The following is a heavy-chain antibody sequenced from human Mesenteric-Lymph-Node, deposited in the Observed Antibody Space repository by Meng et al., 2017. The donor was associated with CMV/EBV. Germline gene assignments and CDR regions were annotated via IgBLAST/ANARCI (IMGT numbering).Heavy chain of an antibody. CDR1: GYSFRTYG. V-gene: IGHV1-18*01. CDR2: ISAYNGNT. Sequence: SGYSFRTYGITWVRQAPGQGPEWMGWISAYNGNTKYAQNFQGRVTMTTDTSTNTAYMELRSLRSDDTAIYYCARDPYDFWSPYFFDSWGQGTLVTVSS. J-gene: IGHJ4*02. CDR3: ARDPYDFWSPYFFDS. D-gene: IGHD3-3*01.